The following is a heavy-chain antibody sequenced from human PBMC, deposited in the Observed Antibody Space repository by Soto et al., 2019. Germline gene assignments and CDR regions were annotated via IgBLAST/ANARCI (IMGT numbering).Heavy chain of an antibody. V-gene: IGHV4-38-2*01. CDR2: IYHSGST. CDR3: ARVGLRAAAGTQGPDY. Sequence: PSETLSLTCAVSGYSISSGYYWGWIRQPPGKGLEWIGSIYHSGSTYYNPSLKSRVTISVDTSKNQFSLKLSSVTAADTAVYYCARVGLRAAAGTQGPDYWGQGTLVTVSS. J-gene: IGHJ4*02. CDR1: GYSISSGYY. D-gene: IGHD6-13*01.